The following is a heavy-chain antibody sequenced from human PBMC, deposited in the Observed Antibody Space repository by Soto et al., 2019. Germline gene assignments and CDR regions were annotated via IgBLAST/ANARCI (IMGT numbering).Heavy chain of an antibody. J-gene: IGHJ5*02. D-gene: IGHD3-10*01. CDR2: INHSGST. Sequence: SETLSLTCAVYGGSFSVYYWSWIRQPPGKGLEWIGEINHSGSTNYNPSLKSRVTISVDTSKNQFSLKLSSVTAADTAVYYCARGRGVLLWFGATEFDPWGQGTLVTVSS. V-gene: IGHV4-34*01. CDR3: ARGRGVLLWFGATEFDP. CDR1: GGSFSVYY.